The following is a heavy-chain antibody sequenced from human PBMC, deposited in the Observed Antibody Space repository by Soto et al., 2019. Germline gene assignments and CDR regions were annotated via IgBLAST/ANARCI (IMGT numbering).Heavy chain of an antibody. V-gene: IGHV3-23*01. CDR1: RVTFAKFA. D-gene: IGHD2-8*01. CDR3: AKELEIVLMVHAASDS. J-gene: IGHJ4*02. Sequence: RGSLRLSCAASRVTFAKFAMNWVSQPPRQGREWAADINARATTTYQAGAVKGRFTIARDDSRNTGHLQIDSLGAEYTASYYCAKELEIVLMVHAASDSWGQGIPVTVSS. CDR2: INARATTT.